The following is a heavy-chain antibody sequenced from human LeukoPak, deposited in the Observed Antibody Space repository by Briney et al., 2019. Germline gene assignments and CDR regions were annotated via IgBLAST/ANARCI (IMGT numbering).Heavy chain of an antibody. D-gene: IGHD3-22*01. V-gene: IGHV3-7*04. CDR2: MNQDGSRI. CDR1: GFTISNCW. Sequence: GGSLRLSCSASGFTISNCWMTWVRQAPGKGLEWVANMNQDGSRIYYVDSVKGRFTISRDNAKNSLYLHMNSLRAEDTAVYYCARDPPPDDTSGYLDYWGQGALVSVS. CDR3: ARDPPPDDTSGYLDY. J-gene: IGHJ4*02.